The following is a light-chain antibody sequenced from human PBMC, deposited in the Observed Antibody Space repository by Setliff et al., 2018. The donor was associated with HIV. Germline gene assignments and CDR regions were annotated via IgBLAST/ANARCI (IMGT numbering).Light chain of an antibody. Sequence: GSPGQSIIISCTGTSSDVGTYNLVSWYQQHPGKAPKLIISEVTKRPSGVSNRFSGSKSGNTASLTISGLQAEDEADYYCCSYAGSYTYIFGSGTKVTVL. CDR1: SSDVGTYNL. CDR3: CSYAGSYTYI. J-gene: IGLJ1*01. CDR2: EVT. V-gene: IGLV2-23*02.